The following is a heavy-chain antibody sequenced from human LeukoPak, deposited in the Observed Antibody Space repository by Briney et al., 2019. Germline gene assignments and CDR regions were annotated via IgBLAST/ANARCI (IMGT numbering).Heavy chain of an antibody. Sequence: GGSLRLSCAASGFTFDDYAMHWVRQAPGKGLEWVSLISCDGGSTYYADSVKGRFTISRDNSKNSLYLQMNSLRAEDTALYYCAKDTAGYSSSWYTEIDYWGQGTLVTVSS. J-gene: IGHJ4*02. CDR1: GFTFDDYA. CDR3: AKDTAGYSSSWYTEIDY. D-gene: IGHD6-13*01. V-gene: IGHV3-43D*03. CDR2: ISCDGGST.